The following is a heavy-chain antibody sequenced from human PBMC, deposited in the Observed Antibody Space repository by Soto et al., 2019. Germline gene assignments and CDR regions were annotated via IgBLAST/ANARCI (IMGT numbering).Heavy chain of an antibody. CDR3: ARDQSGAADI. V-gene: IGHV4-4*07. CDR2: ISATGTT. D-gene: IGHD7-27*01. J-gene: IGHJ3*02. CDR1: GDSMSSYY. Sequence: QVQLRESGPGLVEPSETLSLTCTVSGDSMSSYYWSWIRQSAEKGLEWMGRISATGTTNYMPSLKSRITLYIDASKNQFTLNLKFVTAADTAVYFCARDQSGAADIWGQGTVVSVS.